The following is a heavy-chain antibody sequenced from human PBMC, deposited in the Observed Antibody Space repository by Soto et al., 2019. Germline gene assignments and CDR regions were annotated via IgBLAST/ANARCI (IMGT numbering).Heavy chain of an antibody. CDR1: GGSVSSGSYY. D-gene: IGHD3-22*01. J-gene: IGHJ3*02. Sequence: SETLSLTCTVSGGSVSSGSYYWSWIRQPPGKGLEWIGYIYYSGSTNYNPSLKSRVTISVDTSKNQFSLKLSSVTAADTAVYYCARDYYYDRSGYYYDNAFDIWGQGTMVTVSS. CDR2: IYYSGST. CDR3: ARDYYYDRSGYYYDNAFDI. V-gene: IGHV4-61*01.